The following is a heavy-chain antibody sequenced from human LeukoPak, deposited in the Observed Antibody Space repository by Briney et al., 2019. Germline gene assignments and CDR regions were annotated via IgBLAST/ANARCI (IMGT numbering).Heavy chain of an antibody. CDR3: AKARITIFGVVITSQTYYYYGMDV. V-gene: IGHV3-74*01. D-gene: IGHD3-3*01. J-gene: IGHJ6*02. Sequence: GGSLRLSCAASGFTFSSYWMHWVRQAPGKGLVWVSRINSDGSSTSYADSVKGRFTISRDNSKNTLYLQMNSLRAEDTAVYYCAKARITIFGVVITSQTYYYYGMDVWGQGTTVTVSS. CDR1: GFTFSSYW. CDR2: INSDGSST.